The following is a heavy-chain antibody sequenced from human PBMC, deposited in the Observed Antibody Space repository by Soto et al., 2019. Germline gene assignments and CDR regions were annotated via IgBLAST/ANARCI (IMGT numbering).Heavy chain of an antibody. CDR3: VRGVGRDGYILDY. J-gene: IGHJ4*02. D-gene: IGHD6-25*01. CDR1: GFTFTGYY. Sequence: ASVKVSCKASGFTFTGYYMHWVRQAPGQGLEWMGWINANSGGTNYAQKFQGWVTMTRDTSISTAYMELSRLTSDDTAVYYCVRGVGRDGYILDYWSQGTLVTVSS. CDR2: INANSGGT. V-gene: IGHV1-2*04.